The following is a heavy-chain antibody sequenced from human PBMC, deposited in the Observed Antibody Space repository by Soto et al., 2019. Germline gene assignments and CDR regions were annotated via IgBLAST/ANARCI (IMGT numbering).Heavy chain of an antibody. CDR3: ARRDSSGWYVDY. Sequence: SETLSLTCAVYGGSFSGYYWSWIRQPPGKGLEWIGEINHSGSTNYNPSLKSRVTISVDRSKNQFSLKLSSLTAADTAVYYCARRDSSGWYVDYWGQGTLVT. CDR1: GGSFSGYY. D-gene: IGHD6-19*01. CDR2: INHSGST. J-gene: IGHJ4*02. V-gene: IGHV4-34*01.